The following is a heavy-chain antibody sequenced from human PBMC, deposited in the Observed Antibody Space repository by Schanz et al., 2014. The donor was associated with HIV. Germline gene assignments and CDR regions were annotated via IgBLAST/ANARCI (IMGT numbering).Heavy chain of an antibody. V-gene: IGHV3-48*02. J-gene: IGHJ4*02. CDR1: GFTFSSYS. Sequence: EVQLVESGGVLVQPGGSLRLSCAVSGFTFSSYSMNWVRQAPGKGLEWVSYISSSSTTIYYADSVKGRFTISRDNAKNSLYLQMNSLRDEDTAVYYCARGATTYSSGYYYPDYWGQGTLVTVSS. CDR3: ARGATTYSSGYYYPDY. D-gene: IGHD3-22*01. CDR2: ISSSSTTI.